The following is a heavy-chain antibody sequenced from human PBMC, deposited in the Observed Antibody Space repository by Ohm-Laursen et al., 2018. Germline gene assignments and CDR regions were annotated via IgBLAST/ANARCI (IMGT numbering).Heavy chain of an antibody. Sequence: PSETLSLTCTVSGGSISNSNYYWGWIRQPPGRGLEWIGSISYSGSTSYNPSLKSRVTISVDTSKKQFSLKVSSVTATDTAVYYCARHFSLGRQYEQLDNWFDPWGQGTQVTVSS. J-gene: IGHJ5*02. D-gene: IGHD2-2*01. CDR2: ISYSGST. V-gene: IGHV4-39*01. CDR1: GGSISNSNYY. CDR3: ARHFSLGRQYEQLDNWFDP.